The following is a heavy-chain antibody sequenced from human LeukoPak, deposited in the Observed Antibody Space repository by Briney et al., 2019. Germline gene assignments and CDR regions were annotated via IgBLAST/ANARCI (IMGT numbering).Heavy chain of an antibody. V-gene: IGHV3-23*01. D-gene: IGHD4-17*01. CDR2: ISGSGGST. CDR1: GFTFSSYA. J-gene: IGHJ5*02. Sequence: GGSLRLSCAASGFTFSSYAMSWVRQAPGKGLEWVSAISGSGGSTYYADPVKGRFTISRDNSKNTLYLQMNSLRAEDTAVYYCAKDLMNAPRTVTTGWFDPWGQGTLVTVSS. CDR3: AKDLMNAPRTVTTGWFDP.